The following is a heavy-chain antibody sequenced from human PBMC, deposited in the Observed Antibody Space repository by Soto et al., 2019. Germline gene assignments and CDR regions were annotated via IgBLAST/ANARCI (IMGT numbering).Heavy chain of an antibody. CDR2: IYYRVST. CDR1: GGSISSSSYY. CDR3: ATRGLRYFDWLVSNWCEP. D-gene: IGHD3-9*01. V-gene: IGHV4-39*01. Sequence: SETLSLTCTVSGGSISSSSYYWGWILHPPGKGLEWIGSIYYRVSTYYNPSLKRRVTISVDTSKNQFSLKLSSVTAADTAVYYCATRGLRYFDWLVSNWCEPWGQGAMVNVSA. J-gene: IGHJ5*02.